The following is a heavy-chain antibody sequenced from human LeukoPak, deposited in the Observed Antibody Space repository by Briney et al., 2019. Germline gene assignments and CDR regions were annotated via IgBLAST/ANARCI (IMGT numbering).Heavy chain of an antibody. Sequence: GGSLRLSCAASGFTFSSYSMNWVRQAPGKGLEWVSSISSSSSYIYYADSVKGRFTISRDNAKNSLYLQMNSLRAEDTAVYYCARDRLDYDFWSGYSDIWGQGTMVTVSS. CDR2: ISSSSSYI. CDR1: GFTFSSYS. J-gene: IGHJ3*02. D-gene: IGHD3-3*01. V-gene: IGHV3-21*01. CDR3: ARDRLDYDFWSGYSDI.